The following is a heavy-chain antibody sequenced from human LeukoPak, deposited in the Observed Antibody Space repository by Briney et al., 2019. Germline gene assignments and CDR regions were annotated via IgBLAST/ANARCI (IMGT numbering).Heavy chain of an antibody. CDR3: ARAAGYCSGGSCYLNWFDP. CDR2: INAGNGNT. Sequence: ASVTVSCKASGYTFTSYAMHWVRQAPGQRLEWMGWINAGNGNTKYSQKFQGRVTITRDTSASTAYMEQSSLRSEDTAVYYCARAAGYCSGGSCYLNWFDPWGQGTLVTVSS. D-gene: IGHD2-15*01. J-gene: IGHJ5*02. CDR1: GYTFTSYA. V-gene: IGHV1-3*01.